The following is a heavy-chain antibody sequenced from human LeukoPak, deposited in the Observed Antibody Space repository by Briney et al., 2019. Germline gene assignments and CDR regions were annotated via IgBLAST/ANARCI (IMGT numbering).Heavy chain of an antibody. CDR3: ARGRFEYSSYTGAFDI. D-gene: IGHD6-6*01. CDR2: IIPIFGTA. J-gene: IGHJ3*02. CDR1: GGTFSSYA. V-gene: IGHV1-69*06. Sequence: SVKVSCKASGGTFSSYAISWVRQAPGQGLEWMGGIIPIFGTANYAQKFQGRVTITADKSTSTAYMELSSLRSEDTAVYYCARGRFEYSSYTGAFDIWGQGTMVTVSS.